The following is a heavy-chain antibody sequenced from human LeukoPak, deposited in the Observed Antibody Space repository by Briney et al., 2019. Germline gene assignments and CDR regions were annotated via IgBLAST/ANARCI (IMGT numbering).Heavy chain of an antibody. CDR1: GFTFSSYA. J-gene: IGHJ5*02. CDR2: ISGSGGST. V-gene: IGHV3-23*01. CDR3: ARDLHPITMVRRQP. D-gene: IGHD3-10*01. Sequence: GGSLRLSCAASGFTFSSYAMSWVRQAPGKGLEWVSAISGSGGSTYYADSVKGRFTISRDNSKNTLYLQMNSLRAEDTAVYYCARDLHPITMVRRQPWGQGTLVTVSS.